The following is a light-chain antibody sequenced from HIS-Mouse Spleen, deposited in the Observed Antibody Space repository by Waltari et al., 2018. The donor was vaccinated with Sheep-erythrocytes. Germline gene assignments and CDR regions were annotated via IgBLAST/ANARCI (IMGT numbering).Light chain of an antibody. CDR3: QAWDSSIVV. CDR2: PDT. Sequence: SSELTHPPSVSVSPGQTASITCRGDTLGDKYACWYQQKPGQSPVLVIYPDTKRPSVIPERCSGSNSGNTATLTISGTQAMDEADYCCQAWDSSIVVFGGGTKLTVL. CDR1: TLGDKY. V-gene: IGLV3-1*01. J-gene: IGLJ2*01.